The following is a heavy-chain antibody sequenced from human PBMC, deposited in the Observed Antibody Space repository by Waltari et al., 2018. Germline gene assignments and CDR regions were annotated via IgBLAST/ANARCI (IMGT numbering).Heavy chain of an antibody. D-gene: IGHD3-22*01. CDR3: ARGLGPDY. V-gene: IGHV3-7*04. J-gene: IGHJ4*02. CDR2: IKQDGSEK. CDR1: GSTFSSYR. Sequence: EVQLVESGGGLVQPGGSLRLSGAASGSTFSSYRMSWFRQAPGKGLEWVANIKQDGSEKYYVDSVKGRFTISRDNAKNSLYLQMNSLRAEDTAVYYCARGLGPDYWGQGTLVTVSS.